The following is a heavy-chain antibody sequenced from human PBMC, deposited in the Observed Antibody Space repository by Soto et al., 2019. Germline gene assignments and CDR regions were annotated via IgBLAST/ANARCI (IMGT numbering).Heavy chain of an antibody. J-gene: IGHJ4*02. CDR1: GGTFSSYA. D-gene: IGHD3-22*01. CDR2: IIPIFGTA. V-gene: IGHV1-69*13. CDR3: ARGVHYDSSGYYYFY. Sequence: ASVKVSCKASGGTFSSYAISWVRQAPGQGLEWMGGIIPIFGTANHAQKFHGRITITADESTNTAYMELRSLRSEDTAVYYCARGVHYDSSGYYYFYWGQGTLVTVSS.